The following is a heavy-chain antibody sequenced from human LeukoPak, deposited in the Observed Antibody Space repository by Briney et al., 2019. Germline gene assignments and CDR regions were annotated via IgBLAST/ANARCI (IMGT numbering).Heavy chain of an antibody. D-gene: IGHD1-14*01. Sequence: PSETLSLTCTVSGGSISSYYWSWIRQPPGKGLEWIGYIYYSGSTNYNPSLKSRVTISVDTSKNQFSLKLSSVTAADTAVYYCARGPEPTIRIDYWGQGTLVTVSS. CDR1: GGSISSYY. CDR3: ARGPEPTIRIDY. V-gene: IGHV4-59*01. J-gene: IGHJ4*02. CDR2: IYYSGST.